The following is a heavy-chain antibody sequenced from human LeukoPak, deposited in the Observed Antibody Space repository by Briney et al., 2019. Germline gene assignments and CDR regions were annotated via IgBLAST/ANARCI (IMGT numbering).Heavy chain of an antibody. CDR1: GFTFSNAW. D-gene: IGHD3-16*02. J-gene: IGHJ4*02. CDR3: TTDPRYYDYVWGSYRQIDY. CDR2: IKSKTDGGTT. V-gene: IGHV3-15*01. Sequence: GGSLRLSCAASGFTFSNAWMSWVRQAPGKGLEWVGRIKSKTDGGTTDYAAPVKGSFTISRDDSKNTLYLQMNSLKTEDTAVYYCTTDPRYYDYVWGSYRQIDYWGQGTLVTVSS.